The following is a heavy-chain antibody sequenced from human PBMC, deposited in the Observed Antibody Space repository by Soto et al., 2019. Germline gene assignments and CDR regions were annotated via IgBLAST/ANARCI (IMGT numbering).Heavy chain of an antibody. CDR3: ARSRYNPDFDY. Sequence: QVQLVQSGAEVKKPGASVKVSCKASGYTFTNYYMHWVRQAPGQGLEWMGIIHPSGGTTVYAQKFQGRVTMTRDTSTSTDYMELTSLRSEDTAVYYCARSRYNPDFDYWGQGTLVTVSS. D-gene: IGHD1-1*01. CDR1: GYTFTNYY. J-gene: IGHJ4*02. V-gene: IGHV1-46*01. CDR2: IHPSGGTT.